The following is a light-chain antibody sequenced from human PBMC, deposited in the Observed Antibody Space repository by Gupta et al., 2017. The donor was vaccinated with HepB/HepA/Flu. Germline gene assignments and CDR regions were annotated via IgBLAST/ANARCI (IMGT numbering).Light chain of an antibody. CDR3: LQHNSYPFT. J-gene: IGKJ3*01. Sequence: DIQMTQSPSSLSASVGDRVTITCRASQGIRIDLGWYQQKPGKAPKRLIYAASSLQSGVPSRFSGSGSGTEFTLTISSLQPEDFATYYCLQHNSYPFTFGPGTKVDIK. CDR1: QGIRID. V-gene: IGKV1-17*01. CDR2: AAS.